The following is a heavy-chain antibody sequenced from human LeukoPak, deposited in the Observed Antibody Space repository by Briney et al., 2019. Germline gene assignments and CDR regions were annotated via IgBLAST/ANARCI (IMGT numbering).Heavy chain of an antibody. CDR3: AKQLGYCSDGSCYFPY. V-gene: IGHV3-23*01. Sequence: PGGSLRLSCAGSGFIFNNYAMHWVRQPPGKGLEWVSAISNNGGYTYYADSVQGRFTISRDNSKSTLCLQMNSLRAEDTAVYYCAKQLGYCSDGSCYFPYWGQGTLVTVSS. CDR1: GFIFNNYA. D-gene: IGHD2-15*01. CDR2: ISNNGGYT. J-gene: IGHJ4*02.